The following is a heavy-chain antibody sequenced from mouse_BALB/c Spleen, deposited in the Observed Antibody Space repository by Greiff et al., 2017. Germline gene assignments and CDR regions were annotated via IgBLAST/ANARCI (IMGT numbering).Heavy chain of an antibody. D-gene: IGHD1-1*02. J-gene: IGHJ3*01. Sequence: DVKLVESGGGLVQPGGSRKLSCAASGFTFSSFGMHWVRQAPEKGLEWVAYISSGSSTIYYADTVKGRFTISRDNPKNTLFLQMTSLRSEDTAMYYCARGSPWFAYWGQGTLVTVSA. CDR2: ISSGSSTI. V-gene: IGHV5-17*02. CDR1: GFTFSSFG. CDR3: ARGSPWFAY.